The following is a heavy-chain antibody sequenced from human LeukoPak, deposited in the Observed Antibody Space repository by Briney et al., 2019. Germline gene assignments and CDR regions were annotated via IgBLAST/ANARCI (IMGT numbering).Heavy chain of an antibody. CDR1: GYTFTSYG. Sequence: ASVKVSCKASGYTFTSYGISWVRQAPGQGLEWMGWISAYNGNTNYAQKLQGRVTMTTDTSTSTAYMELRSLRSDDTAVYYCARVGKGYYYDSSGYYNWFDPWGQGTLVTVSS. V-gene: IGHV1-18*01. J-gene: IGHJ5*02. D-gene: IGHD3-22*01. CDR2: ISAYNGNT. CDR3: ARVGKGYYYDSSGYYNWFDP.